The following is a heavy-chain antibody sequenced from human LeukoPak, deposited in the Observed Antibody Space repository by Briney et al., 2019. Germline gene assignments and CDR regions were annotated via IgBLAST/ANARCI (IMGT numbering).Heavy chain of an antibody. CDR2: IYPGDSYA. J-gene: IGHJ4*02. CDR1: GYGSLSYW. Sequence: GESLNISCKGSGYGSLSYWIGWVRQMRGQGLGWVGVIYPGDSYARYSPSFEGHVTISADTSINTAYLQWDSLKASDTAIYYCARLDRGLTHYFDYWGEGTLVTVSS. CDR3: ARLDRGLTHYFDY. D-gene: IGHD3-10*01. V-gene: IGHV5-51*01.